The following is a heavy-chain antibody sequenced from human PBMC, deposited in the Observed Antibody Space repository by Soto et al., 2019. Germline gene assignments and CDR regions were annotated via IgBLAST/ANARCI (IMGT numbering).Heavy chain of an antibody. D-gene: IGHD3-16*01. Sequence: EVQLVESGGVVVQPGGSLRLSCAASGFTFDDYTMHWVRQAPGKGLEWVSLISWDGGSTYYADSVKGRFTISRDNSKNSLYLQMNSLRTEDTALYYCAKDIGAFHSFDYLGQGTLVTVSS. J-gene: IGHJ4*02. CDR2: ISWDGGST. CDR1: GFTFDDYT. V-gene: IGHV3-43*01. CDR3: AKDIGAFHSFDY.